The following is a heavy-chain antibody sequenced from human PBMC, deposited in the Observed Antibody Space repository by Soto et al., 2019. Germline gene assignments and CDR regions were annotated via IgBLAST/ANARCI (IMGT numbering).Heavy chain of an antibody. Sequence: SETLSLTCTVSGGSIRSSDYYWGRIRQHPGKGLEWIGSIYYSGRTYYKSSLKSRVIISVDTSKNQFSLKLNSVTAADTAVYYCSREGRMGIFASWGQGALVPVSS. D-gene: IGHD6-13*01. J-gene: IGHJ4*02. CDR3: SREGRMGIFAS. V-gene: IGHV4-39*07. CDR1: GGSIRSSDYY. CDR2: IYYSGRT.